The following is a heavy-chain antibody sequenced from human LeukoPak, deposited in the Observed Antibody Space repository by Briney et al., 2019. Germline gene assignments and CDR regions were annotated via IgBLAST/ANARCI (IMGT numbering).Heavy chain of an antibody. CDR3: ASSVDHDSSGYYPFDY. CDR1: GGSFSGYY. J-gene: IGHJ4*02. V-gene: IGHV4-34*01. D-gene: IGHD3-22*01. Sequence: SETLSLTCAVYGGSFSGYYWSWIRQPPGKGLEWIGEINHSGSTNYNPSLKSRVTISVDTSKNQFSLKLSSVTAADTAVYYCASSVDHDSSGYYPFDYWGQGTLVTVSS. CDR2: INHSGST.